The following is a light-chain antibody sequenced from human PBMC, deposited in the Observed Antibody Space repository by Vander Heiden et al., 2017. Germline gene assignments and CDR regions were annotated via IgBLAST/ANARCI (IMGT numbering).Light chain of an antibody. CDR2: EVT. V-gene: IGLV2-8*01. CDR3: SSYAGSSVV. Sequence: QSALTQPPSASGSPGQSVTISCTGTSSDVGGYDYVSWYQQHPGKAPKLMIYEVTKRPAGVPDSFSGSKSGNTASLTVSGLQAEDEADYYCSSYAGSSVVFGGGTKLTVL. J-gene: IGLJ2*01. CDR1: SSDVGGYDY.